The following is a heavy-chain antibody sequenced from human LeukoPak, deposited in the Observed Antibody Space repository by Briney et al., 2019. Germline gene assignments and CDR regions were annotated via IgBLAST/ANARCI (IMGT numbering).Heavy chain of an antibody. CDR3: ARGVTARGFYYYMDI. CDR2: INPNSGGT. D-gene: IGHD2-21*02. J-gene: IGHJ6*03. Sequence: ASVKVSCKASGYTFTGYDIHWVRQAPGQGLEWMGWINPNSGGTNSAQKFQGRVTMTRDTYISTAYMELSRLTSDDTAVYSCARGVTARGFYYYMDIWGKGTTVTISS. V-gene: IGHV1-2*02. CDR1: GYTFTGYD.